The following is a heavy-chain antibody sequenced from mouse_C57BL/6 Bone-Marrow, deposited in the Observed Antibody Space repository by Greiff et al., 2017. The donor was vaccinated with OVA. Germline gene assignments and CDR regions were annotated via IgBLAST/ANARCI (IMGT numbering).Heavy chain of an antibody. J-gene: IGHJ2*01. V-gene: IGHV1-54*01. Sequence: QVQLQQSGAELVRPGTSVKVSCKASGYAFTNYLIEWVKQRPGQGLEWIGVINPGSGGTNYNEKFKGKATLTADKSSSTAYMQLSSLTSEDSAVSFCARESDYYGSSYFDYWGQGTTLTVSS. CDR3: ARESDYYGSSYFDY. CDR2: INPGSGGT. D-gene: IGHD1-1*01. CDR1: GYAFTNYL.